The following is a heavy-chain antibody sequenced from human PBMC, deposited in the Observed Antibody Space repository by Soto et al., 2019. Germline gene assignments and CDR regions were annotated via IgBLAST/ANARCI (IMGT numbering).Heavy chain of an antibody. CDR3: VKDESINGYSGNFRH. CDR1: GFTFDDYA. CDR2: INWNSGSI. Sequence: EVQLVESGGGLVQPGRSLRLSCAASGFTFDDYAMHWVRQVPGKGLEWVSGINWNSGSIGYADSVKGRFAISRDNAKNARHLQINRLRAEDTAFYYCVKDESINGYSGNFRHWGQGTLVTVSS. J-gene: IGHJ1*01. V-gene: IGHV3-9*01. D-gene: IGHD1-26*01.